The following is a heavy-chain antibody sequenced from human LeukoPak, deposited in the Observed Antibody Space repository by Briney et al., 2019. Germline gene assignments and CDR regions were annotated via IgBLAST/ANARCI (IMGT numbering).Heavy chain of an antibody. CDR1: GFTFSKYA. V-gene: IGHV3-64*01. D-gene: IGHD6-13*01. CDR2: ISGDGAGT. Sequence: QPGGSLRLSCAVSGFTFSKYAMHWVRQAPGKELEYGAGISGDGAGTCYANYMKGGFTISRDNPKRTLYLQMGSLRAEDMAVYYCVRMTGITSAGTVVSSRTDLWGRGTRVSV. CDR3: VRMTGITSAGTVVSSRTDL. J-gene: IGHJ4*02.